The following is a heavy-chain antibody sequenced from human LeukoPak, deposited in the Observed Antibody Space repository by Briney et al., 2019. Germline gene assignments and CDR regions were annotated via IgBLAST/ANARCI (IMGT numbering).Heavy chain of an antibody. J-gene: IGHJ5*02. CDR3: AREPGFDSSGYLNWFDP. V-gene: IGHV4-59*01. CDR2: ISYSGST. Sequence: SETLSLTCSVSGGSISDYYWTWIRQPPGKGLEWIACISYSGSTKYNPSLKSRVTISVDTSKNQLSLKLSSVTAADTAVYYCAREPGFDSSGYLNWFDPWGQGTLVTVSS. CDR1: GGSISDYY. D-gene: IGHD3-22*01.